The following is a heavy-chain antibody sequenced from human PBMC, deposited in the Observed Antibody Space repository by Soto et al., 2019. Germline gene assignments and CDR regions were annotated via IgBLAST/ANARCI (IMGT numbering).Heavy chain of an antibody. D-gene: IGHD3-9*01. J-gene: IGHJ4*02. CDR3: AKSGRPYYDILTENHY. CDR2: ISWNSGSI. CDR1: GFTFDDYA. V-gene: IGHV3-9*01. Sequence: EVQLVESGGGLVQPGRSLRLSCAASGFTFDDYAMHWVRQAPGKGLEWVSGISWNSGSIGYADSVKGRFTISRDYAKNYLYLQMNSLRAEDTALYYCAKSGRPYYDILTENHYWGQGTLVTVSS.